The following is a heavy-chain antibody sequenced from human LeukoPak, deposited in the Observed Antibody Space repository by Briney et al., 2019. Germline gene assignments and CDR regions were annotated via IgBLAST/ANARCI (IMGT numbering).Heavy chain of an antibody. J-gene: IGHJ4*02. CDR3: TTRYYDFWSAPPGY. Sequence: EGSLRLSCAASGFTFSNAWMSWVRQAPGKGLEWVGRIKSKTDGGTTDYAAPVKGRFTISRDDSKNTLYLQMNSLKTEDTAVYYCTTRYYDFWSAPPGYWGQGTLVTVSS. V-gene: IGHV3-15*01. CDR1: GFTFSNAW. D-gene: IGHD3-3*01. CDR2: IKSKTDGGTT.